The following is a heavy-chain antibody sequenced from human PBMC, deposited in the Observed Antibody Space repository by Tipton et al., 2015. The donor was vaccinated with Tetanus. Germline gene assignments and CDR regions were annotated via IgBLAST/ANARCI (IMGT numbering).Heavy chain of an antibody. D-gene: IGHD1-26*01. CDR3: ARVGGTELLGAFDI. J-gene: IGHJ3*02. V-gene: IGHV4-34*01. Sequence: TLSLTCAVYGGSFSGYYWSWIRQPPGKGLEWIGEINHSGSTNYNPSLKSRVTISVDTPKNQFSRKLSSVTAADTAVYYCARVGGTELLGAFDIWGQGTMVTVSS. CDR2: INHSGST. CDR1: GGSFSGYY.